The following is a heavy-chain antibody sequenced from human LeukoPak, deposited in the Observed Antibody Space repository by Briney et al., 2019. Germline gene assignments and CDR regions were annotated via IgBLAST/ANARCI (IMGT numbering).Heavy chain of an antibody. D-gene: IGHD3-16*02. CDR1: GGSISSYY. J-gene: IGHJ4*02. CDR2: IYYSGST. Sequence: SETLSLTCTVSGGSISSYYWSWIRQPPGKALEWIGYIYYSGSTNYNPSLKSRVTISVDTSKNQFSLKLSSVTAADTAVYYCIYDYIWGSYPTWYFDYWGQGTLVTVSS. CDR3: IYDYIWGSYPTWYFDY. V-gene: IGHV4-59*08.